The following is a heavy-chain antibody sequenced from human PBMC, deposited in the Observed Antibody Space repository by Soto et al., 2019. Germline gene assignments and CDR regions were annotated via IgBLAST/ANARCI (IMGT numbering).Heavy chain of an antibody. D-gene: IGHD3-10*01. Sequence: ASVKVSCKVSGYTLTELSMHWVRQAPGKGLEWMGGFDPEDGETIYAQKFQGRVTMTEDTSTDAAYMELSSLRSEDTAVYYCATDRAYGSGNYYYYCYGMDVWGQGTTVTVSS. CDR3: ATDRAYGSGNYYYYCYGMDV. J-gene: IGHJ6*02. V-gene: IGHV1-24*01. CDR1: GYTLTELS. CDR2: FDPEDGET.